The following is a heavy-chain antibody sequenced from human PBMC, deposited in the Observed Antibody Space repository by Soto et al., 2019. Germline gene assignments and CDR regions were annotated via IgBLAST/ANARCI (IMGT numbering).Heavy chain of an antibody. CDR2: ISYDGIDK. CDR3: AKDLREMATIRPDY. J-gene: IGHJ4*02. V-gene: IGHV3-30*18. Sequence: QVQLVESGGGVVQPGRSLRLSCAASGFTFSSFGIHWVRQAPGKGLEWVAVISYDGIDKNYADSVKGRFTISRENSKNMVYLQMNSLRAEDTVVYYCAKDLREMATIRPDYWGQGILVTVSS. D-gene: IGHD5-12*01. CDR1: GFTFSSFG.